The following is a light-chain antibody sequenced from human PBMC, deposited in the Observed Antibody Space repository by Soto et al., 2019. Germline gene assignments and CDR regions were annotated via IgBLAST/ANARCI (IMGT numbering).Light chain of an antibody. CDR1: QSISNNY. CDR3: QQYAASPRT. CDR2: GAS. V-gene: IGKV3-20*01. Sequence: IVLTQSPGTLSLSPWERATLSCRASQSISNNYLAWYQHTPCQAPRLLIYGASSRATGIPDRFSGSGSATDFTLTISRLEPEDFAVYYCQQYAASPRTFGQGTKVDI. J-gene: IGKJ1*01.